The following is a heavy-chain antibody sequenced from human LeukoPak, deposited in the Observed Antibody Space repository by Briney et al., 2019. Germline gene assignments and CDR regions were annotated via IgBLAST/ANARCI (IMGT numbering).Heavy chain of an antibody. CDR2: MNPNSGNT. CDR1: GYSLTGYY. CDR3: ARGPLGQLLPSDY. D-gene: IGHD2-2*01. Sequence: ASVKVSCKASGYSLTGYYMHWVRQAPGRGLEWMGWMNPNSGNTGYAQKFQGRVTMTRNTSISTAYMKLSSLRSEDTAVYYCARGPLGQLLPSDYWGQGTLATVSS. V-gene: IGHV1-8*02. J-gene: IGHJ4*02.